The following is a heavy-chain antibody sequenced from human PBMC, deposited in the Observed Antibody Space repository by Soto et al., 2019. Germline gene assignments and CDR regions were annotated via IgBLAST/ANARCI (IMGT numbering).Heavy chain of an antibody. D-gene: IGHD3-22*01. V-gene: IGHV1-69*13. J-gene: IGHJ5*02. CDR1: GGTFSSYA. Sequence: SVKVSCRASGGTFSSYAISWVRQAPGQGLEWMGGIIPIFGTANYAQKFQGRVTITADESTSTAYMELSSLRSEDTAVYYCARVGPYYDSSGYWFDPWGQGTLVTVSS. CDR3: ARVGPYYDSSGYWFDP. CDR2: IIPIFGTA.